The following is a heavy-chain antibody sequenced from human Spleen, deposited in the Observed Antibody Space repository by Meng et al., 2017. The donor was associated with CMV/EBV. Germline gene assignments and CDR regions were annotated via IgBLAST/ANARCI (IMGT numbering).Heavy chain of an antibody. D-gene: IGHD6-6*01. CDR3: AREPWFSTSSGGDY. CDR2: TNWNGGNT. J-gene: IGHJ4*02. Sequence: AASGFTVDDYGMSWVRQAPGKGLEWVSGTNWNGGNTGYAKSVKGRFTIFRDNAKNSLYLQMKSLRAEDTAFYYCAREPWFSTSSGGDYWGQGTLVTVSS. CDR1: GFTVDDYG. V-gene: IGHV3-20*03.